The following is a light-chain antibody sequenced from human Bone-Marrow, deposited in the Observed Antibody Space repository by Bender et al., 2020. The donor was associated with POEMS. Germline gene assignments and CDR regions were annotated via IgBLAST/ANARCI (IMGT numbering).Light chain of an antibody. CDR2: EVT. J-gene: IGLJ1*01. CDR3: SAYTSISTLV. Sequence: QSALTQPASVSGSLGQSITISCTGTSSDVGKYNLVSWYQQHPGKAPKLITYEVTKRPSGVSDRFSASKSGNTASLTISGLQAEDEADYYCSAYTSISTLVFGTGTNVSVL. CDR1: SSDVGKYNL. V-gene: IGLV2-14*02.